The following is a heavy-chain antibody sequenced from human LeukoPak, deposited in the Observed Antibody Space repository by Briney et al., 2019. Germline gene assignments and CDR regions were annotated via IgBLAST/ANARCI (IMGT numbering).Heavy chain of an antibody. V-gene: IGHV3-30*02. CDR3: AKDARDYYYYYMDV. Sequence: GGSLRLSCAASGFTFSSYGMHWVRQAPGKGLEWVAFIRYDGSNKYYADSVKGRFTISRDNSKNTLYLQMNSLRAEDTAVYYCAKDARDYYYYYMDVWGKGTTVTVSS. CDR1: GFTFSSYG. J-gene: IGHJ6*03. CDR2: IRYDGSNK.